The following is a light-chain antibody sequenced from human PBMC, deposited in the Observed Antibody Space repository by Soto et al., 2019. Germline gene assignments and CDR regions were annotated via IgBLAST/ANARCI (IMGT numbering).Light chain of an antibody. CDR2: AVS. CDR3: QQTYSAPPL. V-gene: IGKV1-39*01. Sequence: DIQMTQSPSSLSASIGDRVTLTCRASQRIGTNLNWYQQRPGKAPKLLIYAVSSLQSGVSSRFSGSGSGTDFTLSIKSIPSEDFANYYCQQTYSAPPLFGQGTKVDIK. CDR1: QRIGTN. J-gene: IGKJ1*01.